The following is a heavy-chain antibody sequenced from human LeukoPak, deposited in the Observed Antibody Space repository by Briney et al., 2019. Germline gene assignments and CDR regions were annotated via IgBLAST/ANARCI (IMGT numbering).Heavy chain of an antibody. CDR3: TGEYSGYDPWFDP. V-gene: IGHV5-10-1*01. CDR1: GYRCTIYW. D-gene: IGHD5-12*01. Sequence: GESLKLSCKGSGYRCTIYWIGWVRQMPRKGLEWMGKIYPSDSYTKYSPSFQGHVTISADKSISTADVEWSSLKPPGTAVYYGTGEYSGYDPWFDPWGQGTLVTVPS. J-gene: IGHJ5*02. CDR2: IYPSDSYT.